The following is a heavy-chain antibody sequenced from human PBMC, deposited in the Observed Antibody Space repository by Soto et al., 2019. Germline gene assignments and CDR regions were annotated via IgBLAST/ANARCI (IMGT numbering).Heavy chain of an antibody. Sequence: GGSLRLSCAASGFTFISYGMHWVRQAPGKGLEWVAVIWYDGSNKYYADSVKGRFTISRDNSKNTLYLQMNSLKTEDTAVYYCTTDPILRYFDWLLSLSRWGQGTMVTVSS. CDR2: IWYDGSNK. J-gene: IGHJ3*01. V-gene: IGHV3-33*01. D-gene: IGHD3-9*01. CDR1: GFTFISYG. CDR3: TTDPILRYFDWLLSLSR.